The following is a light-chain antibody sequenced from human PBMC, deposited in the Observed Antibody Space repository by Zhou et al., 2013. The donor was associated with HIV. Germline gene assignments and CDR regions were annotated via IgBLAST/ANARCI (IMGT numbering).Light chain of an antibody. CDR1: QAIRND. CDR2: DAS. J-gene: IGKJ4*01. V-gene: IGKV1-6*01. Sequence: AIQMTQSPSSLSASVGERVTITCRASQAIRNDLAWYQQKPGKAPKLLIYDASSLQSGVPSRFSGSGSGTEFTLIINSLQPDDFATYSCQHYYTSSLTFGAGPRWRS. CDR3: QHYYTSSLT.